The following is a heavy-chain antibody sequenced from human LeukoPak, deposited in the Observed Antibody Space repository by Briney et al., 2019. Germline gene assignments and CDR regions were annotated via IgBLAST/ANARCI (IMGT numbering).Heavy chain of an antibody. V-gene: IGHV4-4*07. CDR2: LYTTGTT. CDR1: GASITSCY. Sequence: PSETLSLTCAVSGASITSCYWSWVRQSAGKGQEWIGRLYTTGTTNYNPSLKSRVTMSGDSSKNQLSLTLTSVTTADTAVYYCVRDGANWEEPNDAFDTWGQGTLLTVSS. CDR3: VRDGANWEEPNDAFDT. D-gene: IGHD1-26*01. J-gene: IGHJ3*02.